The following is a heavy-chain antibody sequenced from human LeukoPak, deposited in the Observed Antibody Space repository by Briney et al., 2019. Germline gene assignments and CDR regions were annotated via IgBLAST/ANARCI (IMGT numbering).Heavy chain of an antibody. J-gene: IGHJ4*02. D-gene: IGHD1-26*01. CDR1: EFSFGGYA. CDR2: ISGGGSTT. Sequence: GGSLRLSCATSEFSFGGYAMSWVRQAPGKGLEWVSAISGGGSTTYYADSVRGRFSISRDNSGNTLYLQMNSLSAEDTAVYYCAKAFRGYTGSYFDYWGQGTLVTVSS. V-gene: IGHV3-23*01. CDR3: AKAFRGYTGSYFDY.